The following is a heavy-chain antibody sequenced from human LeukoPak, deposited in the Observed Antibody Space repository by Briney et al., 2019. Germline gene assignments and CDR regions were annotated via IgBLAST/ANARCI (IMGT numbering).Heavy chain of an antibody. V-gene: IGHV4-59*01. CDR2: IYNSGRT. CDR3: ARVSCSSTSCPRRDALDV. D-gene: IGHD2-2*01. Sequence: SETLSLTCTVSGDSISSYYRSWLRQPPGKGLEWIGYIYNSGRTNYNPSLKSRVTISVDTSKNQFSLRLRSVTAADTAVYYCARVSCSSTSCPRRDALDVWGQGTMVTVSS. J-gene: IGHJ3*01. CDR1: GDSISSYY.